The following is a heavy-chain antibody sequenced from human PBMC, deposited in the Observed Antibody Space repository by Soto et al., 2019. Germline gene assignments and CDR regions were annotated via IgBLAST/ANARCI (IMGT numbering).Heavy chain of an antibody. CDR3: ARGFSAGKGSPPDY. Sequence: EVRLLESGGGLVQPGWSLILSCAASGFNFSNYAMTLVRQAPGKGLEWVSGLNGSGGSTSSADSVKGRFAISRDNSKNTLYLPMNSLRDGDTAVYYCARGFSAGKGSPPDYWGQGTLVNVSS. CDR2: LNGSGGST. D-gene: IGHD3-10*01. V-gene: IGHV3-23*01. J-gene: IGHJ4*02. CDR1: GFNFSNYA.